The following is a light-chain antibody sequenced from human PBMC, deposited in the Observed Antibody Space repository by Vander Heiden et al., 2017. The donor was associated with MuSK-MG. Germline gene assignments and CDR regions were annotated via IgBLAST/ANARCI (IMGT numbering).Light chain of an antibody. V-gene: IGLV2-14*01. J-gene: IGLJ2*01. Sequence: QSALTQPASVSGSPGPSITISCTGTSSDVGDYNYVSWYQQHPGKAPKLLIYEVSNRPSGVSHRFSGSKSGNTASLTISGLQAEDESDYYCSSYTTSSTLLVFGGGTKLTVL. CDR3: SSYTTSSTLLV. CDR1: SSDVGDYNY. CDR2: EVS.